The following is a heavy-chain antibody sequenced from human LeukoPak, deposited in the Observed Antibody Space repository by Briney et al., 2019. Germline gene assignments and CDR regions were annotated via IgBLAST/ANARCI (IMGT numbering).Heavy chain of an antibody. CDR1: GGSISSGGYY. CDR3: ASFVVVVAATPKKSASWFDP. D-gene: IGHD2-15*01. J-gene: IGHJ5*02. V-gene: IGHV4-31*03. Sequence: SQTLSLTCTVSGGSISSGGYYWSWIRQHPGKGLERNGYIYYSGSTYYNPSLKSRVTISVDTSKNQFSLKLSSVTAADTAVYYCASFVVVVAATPKKSASWFDPWGQGTLVTVSS. CDR2: IYYSGST.